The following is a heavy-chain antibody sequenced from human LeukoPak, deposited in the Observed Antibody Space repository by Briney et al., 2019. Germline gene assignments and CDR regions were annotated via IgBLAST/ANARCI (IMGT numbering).Heavy chain of an antibody. Sequence: SETLSLTCTVSGGSIGSGDYYWSWLRQPPGKGLEWIGYYYYSGSTYYNPSLKRRITISVDTSNNQFSLKLSSVTAADTAVYYCARDRSGWYDYWGQGTLVTVSS. V-gene: IGHV4-30-4*08. D-gene: IGHD6-19*01. CDR2: YYYSGST. J-gene: IGHJ4*02. CDR3: ARDRSGWYDY. CDR1: GGSIGSGDYY.